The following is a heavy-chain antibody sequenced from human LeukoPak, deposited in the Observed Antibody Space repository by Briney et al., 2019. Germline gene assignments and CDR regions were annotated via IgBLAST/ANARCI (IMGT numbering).Heavy chain of an antibody. CDR1: GFTFSSYT. D-gene: IGHD2-2*01. CDR3: ANAYCSSSSCYASYY. V-gene: IGHV3-21*04. CDR2: ISSSSSYI. J-gene: IGHJ4*02. Sequence: GGSLRLSCAGTGFTFSSYTMNWVRQAAGKGLEWVSSISSSSSYIYYADSVKGRFTISRDNAKNSLYLQMNSLRAEDTAVYYCANAYCSSSSCYASYYWGQGTLVTVSS.